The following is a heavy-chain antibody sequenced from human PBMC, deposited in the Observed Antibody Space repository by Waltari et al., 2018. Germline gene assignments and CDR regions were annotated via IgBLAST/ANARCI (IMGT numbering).Heavy chain of an antibody. D-gene: IGHD7-27*01. CDR3: ARGSGVDS. CDR1: FSTYV. CDR2: ISDAGGII. V-gene: IGHV3-23*01. J-gene: IGHJ4*02. Sequence: FSTYVINWVRQAPGKGLELVSSISDAGGIINYADSVKGRFTISRDNSKNTLYLQMNSLRVDDTAVYYCARGSGVDSWGQGTLVTISS.